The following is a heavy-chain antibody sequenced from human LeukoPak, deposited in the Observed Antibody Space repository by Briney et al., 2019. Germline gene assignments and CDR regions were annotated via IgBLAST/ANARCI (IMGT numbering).Heavy chain of an antibody. CDR2: IRYDGSNK. CDR1: GFTFSSYG. D-gene: IGHD6-6*01. V-gene: IGHV3-30*02. J-gene: IGHJ4*02. CDR3: AKDLGISSSPGD. Sequence: GGSLRLSCAASGFTFSSYGMHWVRQAPGKGLEWVAFIRYDGSNKYYADSVKGRFTISRDNSKNTLYLQMNSLRAEDTAVYYCAKDLGISSSPGDWGQGTLVTVSS.